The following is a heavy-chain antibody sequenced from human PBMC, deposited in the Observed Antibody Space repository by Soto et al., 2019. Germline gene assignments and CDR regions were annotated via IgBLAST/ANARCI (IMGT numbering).Heavy chain of an antibody. V-gene: IGHV4-31*03. CDR1: GGSISSGGYC. CDR3: ASCRGAKQGYYDMDV. J-gene: IGHJ6*02. D-gene: IGHD3-10*01. Sequence: QVQLQESGPGLVKPSQTLSLTCTVSGGSISSGGYCWNWIRQHPGKGLEWIGYIYNSGSTYYSPSLTSRVTVPVDTSKNQFSLRLSSVIVADTAVYYCASCRGAKQGYYDMDVWGQGTTVTVSS. CDR2: IYNSGST.